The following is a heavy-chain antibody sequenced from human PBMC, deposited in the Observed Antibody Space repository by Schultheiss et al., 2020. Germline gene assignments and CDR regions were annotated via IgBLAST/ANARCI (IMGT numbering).Heavy chain of an antibody. CDR2: INNDGSDT. J-gene: IGHJ4*02. CDR3: ASGYGAFDY. V-gene: IGHV3-74*01. D-gene: IGHD5-12*01. Sequence: GESLKISCAASGITFGKSWMQWVRQAPGQGLVWVSRINNDGSDTSYADSVKGRFTISRDNAKNTVYLQMNSLRAEDTAVYYCASGYGAFDYWGQGTLVIVSS. CDR1: GITFGKSW.